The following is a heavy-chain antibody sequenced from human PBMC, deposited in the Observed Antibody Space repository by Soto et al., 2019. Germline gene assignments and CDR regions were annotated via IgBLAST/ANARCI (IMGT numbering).Heavy chain of an antibody. Sequence: EVQLLESGGGLVQPGGSLRLSCAASGFTFSNYAMSWVRQAPGKGLEWVSGISGGGGSSYYADSVKGRFTISRDNSKNTMYLQMNSLGAEDTAVYSCAHTCGVDCHSVCFYWGQGTLVIVSS. D-gene: IGHD2-21*02. CDR1: GFTFSNYA. J-gene: IGHJ4*02. CDR2: ISGGGGSS. V-gene: IGHV3-23*01. CDR3: AHTCGVDCHSVCFY.